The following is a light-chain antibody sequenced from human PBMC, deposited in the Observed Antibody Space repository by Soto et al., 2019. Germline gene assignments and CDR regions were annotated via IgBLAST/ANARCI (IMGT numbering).Light chain of an antibody. CDR1: QGISSY. CDR2: AAS. J-gene: IGKJ1*01. Sequence: AIRMTQSPSSLSASTGDRVTITCRSSQGISSYLAWYQQKPGKAPKLLIYAASTLQSGVPSRFSGSGSGTDFTLTIRCLQSEDFATYYCQPYYSYQWTFGQGTKVEIK. CDR3: QPYYSYQWT. V-gene: IGKV1-8*01.